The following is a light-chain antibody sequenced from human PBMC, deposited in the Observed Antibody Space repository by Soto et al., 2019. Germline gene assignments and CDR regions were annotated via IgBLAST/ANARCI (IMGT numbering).Light chain of an antibody. Sequence: QSVLTQPPSVSGAPGQRVTISCSASSSNIGAGYDVHWYQQLPGTAPKLLIYGNSNRPSGVPDRLSGSKSGTSASLAITGLQAQDEADYYCQSYDSSLSGWVFGGGTKVTVL. V-gene: IGLV1-40*01. CDR2: GNS. CDR3: QSYDSSLSGWV. J-gene: IGLJ3*02. CDR1: SSNIGAGYD.